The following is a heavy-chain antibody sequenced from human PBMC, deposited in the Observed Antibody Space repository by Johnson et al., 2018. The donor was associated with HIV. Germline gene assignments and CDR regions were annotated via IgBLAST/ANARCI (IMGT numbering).Heavy chain of an antibody. CDR2: ISYDGSNK. CDR1: GFTFSSYG. D-gene: IGHD1-26*01. CDR3: AKEGGIRRVAWELRAYSFDI. J-gene: IGHJ3*02. V-gene: IGHV3-30*18. Sequence: VLLLESGGGVVQPGRSLRLSCAASGFTFSSYGMHWVRQAPGKGLEWVAVISYDGSNKYYADSVEGRFTISRVNSKNTLYLQMNSLTPEDTAVYYCAKEGGIRRVAWELRAYSFDIWGQGTMVTVSS.